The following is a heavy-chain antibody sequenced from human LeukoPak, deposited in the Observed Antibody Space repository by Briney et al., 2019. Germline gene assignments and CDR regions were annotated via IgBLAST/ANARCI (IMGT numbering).Heavy chain of an antibody. CDR2: ISSSSSYI. CDR3: ARDASDFCSALHAFDI. Sequence: GGSLRLSCAASGFTFSSYSMNWVRQAPGKGLEWVSSISSSSSYIYYADSVKGRFTISRDNAKNSLYLQMNSLRAEDTAVYYCARDASDFCSALHAFDIWGQGTMVTVSS. J-gene: IGHJ3*02. D-gene: IGHD3-3*01. V-gene: IGHV3-21*01. CDR1: GFTFSSYS.